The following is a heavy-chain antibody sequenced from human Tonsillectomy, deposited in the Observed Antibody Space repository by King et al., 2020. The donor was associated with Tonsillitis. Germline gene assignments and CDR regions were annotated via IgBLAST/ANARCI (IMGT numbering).Heavy chain of an antibody. J-gene: IGHJ6*02. CDR2: IIPISGTA. D-gene: IGHD3-10*01. Sequence: VQLVQSGAEVKKPGSSVKVSCKASGGTFSSYAISWVRQAPGQGLEWMGGIIPISGTANYAQKFQGRVTITADESTSTAYMELSSLRSEDTAVYYCAGYYGSGSYYSPRHGLDVWGQGTTVTVSS. CDR1: GGTFSSYA. V-gene: IGHV1-69*01. CDR3: AGYYGSGSYYSPRHGLDV.